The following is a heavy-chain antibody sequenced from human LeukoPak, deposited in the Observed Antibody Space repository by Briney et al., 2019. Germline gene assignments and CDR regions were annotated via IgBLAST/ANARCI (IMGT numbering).Heavy chain of an antibody. D-gene: IGHD5-12*01. CDR3: ARVHSAYAHFDY. CDR1: GFTVSSNY. J-gene: IGHJ4*02. V-gene: IGHV3-53*01. CDR2: IYSGGGT. Sequence: GGSLRLSCAASGFTVSSNYMSWVRQAPGKGLEWVSVIYSGGGTYYADSVKGRFTISRDNSKNTLYLHMTSLRAEDTAVYYCARVHSAYAHFDYWGQGTLVTVSS.